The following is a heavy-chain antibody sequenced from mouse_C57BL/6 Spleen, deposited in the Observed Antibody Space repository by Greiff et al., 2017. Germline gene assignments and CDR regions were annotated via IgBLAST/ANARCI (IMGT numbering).Heavy chain of an antibody. Sequence: VQLQQSGPELVKPGASVKISCKASGYTFTDYYMNWVKQSHGKSLEWIGDINPNNGGTSYNQKFKGKATLTVDKSSSTAYMELRSLTSEDSAVYYCASLRGGNYDYFDYWGQGTTLTVSS. CDR3: ASLRGGNYDYFDY. CDR2: INPNNGGT. J-gene: IGHJ2*01. CDR1: GYTFTDYY. D-gene: IGHD2-1*01. V-gene: IGHV1-26*01.